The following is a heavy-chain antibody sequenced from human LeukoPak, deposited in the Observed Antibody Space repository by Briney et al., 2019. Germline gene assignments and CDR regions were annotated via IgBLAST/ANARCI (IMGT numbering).Heavy chain of an antibody. J-gene: IGHJ4*02. D-gene: IGHD3-9*01. V-gene: IGHV3-21*01. CDR2: ISSSSSYI. CDR1: GFTFSSYS. Sequence: GGSLRVSCAASGFTFSSYSMNWVRQAPGKGLEWVSSISSSSSYIYYADSVKGRFTISRDNAKNSLYLQMNSLRAEDTAVYYCARDQVEGTYYDILTGYYNAPPRGDYWGQGTLVTVSS. CDR3: ARDQVEGTYYDILTGYYNAPPRGDY.